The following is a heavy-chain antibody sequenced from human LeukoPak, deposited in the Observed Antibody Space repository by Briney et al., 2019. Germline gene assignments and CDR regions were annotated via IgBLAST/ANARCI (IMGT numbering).Heavy chain of an antibody. CDR2: MNPNSGNT. CDR3: ARGLHCSSTSCCNLDWFDP. Sequence: ASVKVSCKASGYTFTSYDINWVRQATRQGIEWKGWMNPNSGNTGYAQKFQGRVTMTRNTSISTAYMELSSLRSEDTAVYYCARGLHCSSTSCCNLDWFDPWGQGTLVTVSS. CDR1: GYTFTSYD. J-gene: IGHJ5*02. D-gene: IGHD2-2*01. V-gene: IGHV1-8*01.